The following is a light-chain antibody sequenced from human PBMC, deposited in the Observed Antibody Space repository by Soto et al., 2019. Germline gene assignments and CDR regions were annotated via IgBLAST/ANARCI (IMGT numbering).Light chain of an antibody. CDR1: QGINNW. CDR3: QQPNTFPIT. CDR2: AAS. J-gene: IGKJ5*01. V-gene: IGKV1-12*01. Sequence: DIQMTQSPSSVYASVGDRVTITCRASQGINNWLVWYQQKPGKAPKLLIHAASSLQSGVPSRFSGGGSGTDFTLTIRSLQPEDFATYYCQQPNTFPITFGHGTRLEIK.